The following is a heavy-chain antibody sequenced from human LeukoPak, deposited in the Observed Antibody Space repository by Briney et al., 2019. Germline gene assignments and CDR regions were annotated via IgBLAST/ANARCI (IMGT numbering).Heavy chain of an antibody. CDR3: ASLRFDP. J-gene: IGHJ5*02. V-gene: IGHV3-48*03. Sequence: GGSLRLSCGASGFTFSSYEMNWVRQAPGKGLEWVSYISSSASTIYYADSVKGRFTISRDNAKNSLYLQMNSLRDEDTAVYYCASLRFDPWGQGTLVTVSS. CDR1: GFTFSSYE. CDR2: ISSSASTI.